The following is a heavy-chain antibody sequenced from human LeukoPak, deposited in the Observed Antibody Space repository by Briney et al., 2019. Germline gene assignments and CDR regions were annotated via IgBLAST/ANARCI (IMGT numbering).Heavy chain of an antibody. CDR2: ISAYNGNT. J-gene: IGHJ4*02. D-gene: IGHD3-10*01. V-gene: IGHV1-18*04. Sequence: ASVKVSCKASGYTFTSYGISWVRQAPGQGLEWMGWISAYNGNTNYAQKLRGRVTMTTDTSTSTAYMELRSLRSDDTAVYYCAVGPGYGSGSYSFDYWGQGTLVTVSS. CDR1: GYTFTSYG. CDR3: AVGPGYGSGSYSFDY.